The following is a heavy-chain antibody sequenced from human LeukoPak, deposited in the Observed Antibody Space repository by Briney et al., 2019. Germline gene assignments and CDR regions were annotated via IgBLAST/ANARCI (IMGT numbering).Heavy chain of an antibody. CDR2: ISSSSSTI. V-gene: IGHV3-48*04. CDR3: AKGYYDILTGSHDY. D-gene: IGHD3-9*01. Sequence: QSGGSLILSCAASGFTFSSYSMNWVRQAPGKALEWVPYISSSSSTIYYADSVKGRFTISRDNAKNSLYLQMNSLRAEDTALYYCAKGYYDILTGSHDYWGQGTLVTVSS. J-gene: IGHJ4*02. CDR1: GFTFSSYS.